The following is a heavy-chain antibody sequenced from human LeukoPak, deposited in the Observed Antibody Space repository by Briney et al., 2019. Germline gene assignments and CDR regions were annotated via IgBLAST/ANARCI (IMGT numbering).Heavy chain of an antibody. Sequence: SQTLSLTCAISGDSVSSTNTAWNWIRQSPSRGLEWLGRTYYRSKWFTDYAVSVKSRITINPDTSKNHFSLQPNSLTPEDTAVYYCARGWGFDFWGQGTLVTVSS. CDR1: GDSVSSTNTA. J-gene: IGHJ4*02. V-gene: IGHV6-1*01. CDR2: TYYRSKWFT. D-gene: IGHD7-27*01. CDR3: ARGWGFDF.